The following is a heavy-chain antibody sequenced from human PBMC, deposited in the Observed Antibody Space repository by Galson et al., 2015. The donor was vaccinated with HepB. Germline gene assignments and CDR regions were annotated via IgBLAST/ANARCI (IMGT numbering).Heavy chain of an antibody. CDR2: ISNSGGST. CDR3: AKGGGSDWCDP. D-gene: IGHD6-25*01. Sequence: SLRLSCAASGLAFSSYAMSWIRQAPGKGLKWVSSISNSGGSTYYADSVKGRIIISIDNSKNTEYLQMNSLRAEDMAVYYCAKGGGSDWCDPWGQGTLVTVSS. V-gene: IGHV3-23*01. J-gene: IGHJ5*02. CDR1: GLAFSSYA.